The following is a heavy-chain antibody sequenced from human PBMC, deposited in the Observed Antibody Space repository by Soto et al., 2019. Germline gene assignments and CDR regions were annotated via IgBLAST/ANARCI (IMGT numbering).Heavy chain of an antibody. CDR1: GFTFSSYS. CDR3: ARDIDG. J-gene: IGHJ4*02. V-gene: IGHV3-48*01. Sequence: EVQVVESGGGLVQPGGSLRLSCAASGFTFSSYSMNWVRQAPGKGLEWVSYISSSSSTIFYADSVKGRFTISRDNAKNSLYQQMNSLRAEDTAVYYCARDIDGGGQGTLVTVSS. CDR2: ISSSSSTI. D-gene: IGHD2-15*01.